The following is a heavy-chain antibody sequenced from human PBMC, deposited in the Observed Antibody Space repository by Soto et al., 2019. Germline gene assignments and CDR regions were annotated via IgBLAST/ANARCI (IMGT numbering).Heavy chain of an antibody. J-gene: IGHJ3*02. Sequence: SETLSLTCTVSGGSISSSSYYWGWIRQPPGKGLEWIGGIYYSGSTYYNPSLKSRVTISVDTSKNQFSLKLSSVTAADTAVYYCARFGVSYGDYFSQIDIWGQGTMVTVSS. V-gene: IGHV4-39*01. CDR1: GGSISSSSYY. CDR3: ARFGVSYGDYFSQIDI. CDR2: IYYSGST. D-gene: IGHD4-17*01.